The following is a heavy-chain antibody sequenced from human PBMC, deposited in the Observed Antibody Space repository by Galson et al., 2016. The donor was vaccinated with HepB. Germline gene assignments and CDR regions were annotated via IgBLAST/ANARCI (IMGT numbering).Heavy chain of an antibody. V-gene: IGHV3-33*01. Sequence: SLRLSCAASGFTFSSYGMHWVRQAPGKGLEWVAVIWYDGSNKYSADSVKGRFTISRDNSKNTLYLQMNSLRAEDTAVYYCAANTAMVSYGMDVWGQGTTVTVSS. CDR2: IWYDGSNK. CDR3: AANTAMVSYGMDV. CDR1: GFTFSSYG. J-gene: IGHJ6*02. D-gene: IGHD5-18*01.